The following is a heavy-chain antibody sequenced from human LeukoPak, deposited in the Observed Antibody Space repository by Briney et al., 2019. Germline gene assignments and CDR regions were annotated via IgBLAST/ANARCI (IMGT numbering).Heavy chain of an antibody. CDR3: ARVGTMVRGLDC. J-gene: IGHJ4*02. CDR2: TKQDGSEK. CDR1: GFTFRSYW. D-gene: IGHD3-10*01. V-gene: IGHV3-7*01. Sequence: PGGSLRLSCAASGFTFRSYWMSWVRQAPGKGLEWVANTKQDGSEKYYVESVKGRFTISRDNAKKSLYLQMNSLRAEDTAVYYCARVGTMVRGLDCWGQGTLVTVSS.